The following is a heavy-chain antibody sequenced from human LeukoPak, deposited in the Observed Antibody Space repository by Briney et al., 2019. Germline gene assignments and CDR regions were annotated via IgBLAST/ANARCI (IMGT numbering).Heavy chain of an antibody. CDR1: GYTFTSYW. V-gene: IGHV5-51*01. J-gene: IGHJ4*02. CDR2: IYPDDSHT. Sequence: GESLKISCKGSGYTFTSYWIGWARQMPGKGLEWMGVIYPDDSHTTYSPSFRGQVTISANKSTSTAYLQWSSLKASDTAMYYCARPRAGSNSIEEFDYWGQGTLVTVSS. D-gene: IGHD6-13*01. CDR3: ARPRAGSNSIEEFDY.